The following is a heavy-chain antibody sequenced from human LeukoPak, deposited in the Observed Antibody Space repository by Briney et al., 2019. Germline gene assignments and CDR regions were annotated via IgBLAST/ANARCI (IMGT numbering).Heavy chain of an antibody. V-gene: IGHV3-23*01. D-gene: IGHD6-19*01. CDR1: GFTFSNFA. CDR2: ITNSGGTT. CDR3: AKDNRRHYTSGPNPDSLH. Sequence: GGSLRLSCAASGFTFSNFAMSWVRQPPGKGLEWVSAITNSGGTTYYADSVKGRFTISRDNSMNTLYLQMNSLRAEDTAVYYCAKDNRRHYTSGPNPDSLHWGQGALVTVSS. J-gene: IGHJ4*02.